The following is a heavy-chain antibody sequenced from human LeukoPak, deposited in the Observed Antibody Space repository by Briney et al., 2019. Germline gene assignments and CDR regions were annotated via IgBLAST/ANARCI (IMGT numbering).Heavy chain of an antibody. Sequence: GGSLRLSCAASGFTFSSYSMNWVRQAPGKGLEWVSSISSSSSYIYYADSVKGRSTISRDNAKNSLYLQMNSLRAEDTAVYYCARVWSGTYFDAFDIWGQGTMVTVSS. CDR1: GFTFSSYS. CDR2: ISSSSSYI. D-gene: IGHD1-26*01. CDR3: ARVWSGTYFDAFDI. V-gene: IGHV3-21*01. J-gene: IGHJ3*02.